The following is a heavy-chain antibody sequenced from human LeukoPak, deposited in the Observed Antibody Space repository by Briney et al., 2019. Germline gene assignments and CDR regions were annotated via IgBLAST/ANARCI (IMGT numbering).Heavy chain of an antibody. D-gene: IGHD3-10*01. CDR3: ASGSGSYCAPYYYMDV. Sequence: GGSLRLSCVASGFTVSSNYMSWVRQAPGKGLEWVSVIYSGGSTYYADSVKGRFTISRDNSKNTLYLQMNSLRAEDTAVYYCASGSGSYCAPYYYMDVWGTGTTVTVSS. V-gene: IGHV3-53*01. CDR2: IYSGGST. J-gene: IGHJ6*03. CDR1: GFTVSSNY.